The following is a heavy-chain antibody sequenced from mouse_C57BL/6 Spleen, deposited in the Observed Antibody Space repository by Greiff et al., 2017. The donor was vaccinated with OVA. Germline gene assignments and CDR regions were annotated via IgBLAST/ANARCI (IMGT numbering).Heavy chain of an antibody. CDR2: ISDGGSYT. CDR3: ARDGGGY. Sequence: EVKVVESGGGLVKPGGSLKLSCAASGFTFSSYAMSWVRQTPEKRLEWVATISDGGSYTYYPDNVKGRFTISRDNAKNNLYLQMSHLKSEDTAMYYCARDGGGYWGQGTTLTVSS. CDR1: GFTFSSYA. J-gene: IGHJ2*01. D-gene: IGHD1-1*02. V-gene: IGHV5-4*01.